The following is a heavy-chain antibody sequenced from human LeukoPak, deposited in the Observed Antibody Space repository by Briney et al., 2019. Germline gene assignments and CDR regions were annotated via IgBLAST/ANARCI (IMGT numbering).Heavy chain of an antibody. Sequence: ASVKVSCKASGCRFTSFGVSWVRQAPGQGLEWMGWISNYFGVTHYAEKFEDRVTMTIDTSTATAYMELRSLRYDDTAIYYCARDSDYSGNGNGDWFDPWGQGTVVTVSS. V-gene: IGHV1-18*04. CDR1: GCRFTSFG. CDR2: ISNYFGVT. CDR3: ARDSDYSGNGNGDWFDP. D-gene: IGHD4-11*01. J-gene: IGHJ5*02.